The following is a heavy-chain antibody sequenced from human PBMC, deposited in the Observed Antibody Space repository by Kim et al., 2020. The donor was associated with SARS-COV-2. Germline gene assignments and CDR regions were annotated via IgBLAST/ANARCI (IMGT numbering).Heavy chain of an antibody. J-gene: IGHJ4*02. V-gene: IGHV3-53*04. Sequence: YYADSVKGRFTISRHNSKNTLYLQMNSLRAEDTAVYYCARCDSSGYYLDYWGQGTLVTVSS. D-gene: IGHD3-22*01. CDR3: ARCDSSGYYLDY.